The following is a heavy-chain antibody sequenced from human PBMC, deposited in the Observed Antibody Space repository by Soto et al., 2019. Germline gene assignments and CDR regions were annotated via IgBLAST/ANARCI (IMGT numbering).Heavy chain of an antibody. CDR3: ASARHIGP. J-gene: IGHJ5*02. V-gene: IGHV3-7*01. Sequence: GETLRLSCTASGFTFSNYWISWVRKSPWKVLEWVPNIRKAESQRNYVDSVKGRFNISRDKAENSLYLQMNSLRAEDTVIYYCASARHIGPWGQGTLVTVSS. D-gene: IGHD2-21*01. CDR1: GFTFSNYW. CDR2: IRKAESQR.